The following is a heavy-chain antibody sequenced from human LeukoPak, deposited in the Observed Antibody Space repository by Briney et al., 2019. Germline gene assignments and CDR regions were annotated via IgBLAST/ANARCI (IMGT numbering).Heavy chain of an antibody. J-gene: IGHJ6*02. V-gene: IGHV4-59*08. D-gene: IGHD3-3*01. CDR3: ARGYYDFWNGYWYYYYGMDV. CDR2: IYYSGST. CDR1: GGSISSYY. Sequence: SETLSLTCTVSGGSISSYYWSWIRQPPGKGLEWIGYIYYSGSTNYNPSLKSRVTISVDTSKNQFSLKLNSVTAADTAVYYCARGYYDFWNGYWYYYYGMDVWGQGTTVTVSS.